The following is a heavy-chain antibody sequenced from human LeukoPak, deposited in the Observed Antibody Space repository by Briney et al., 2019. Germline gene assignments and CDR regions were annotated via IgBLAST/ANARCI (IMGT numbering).Heavy chain of an antibody. CDR2: IYPGDSDT. Sequence: GESLKISCQGSGYSFTSYWIGWVRQMPGKGLEWMGLIYPGDSDTRYGPSFQGQVTISADKSISTAYLQCSSLKASDTAMYYCARRGAANPDAFDIWGQGTMVTVSS. D-gene: IGHD4/OR15-4a*01. J-gene: IGHJ3*02. CDR1: GYSFTSYW. V-gene: IGHV5-51*01. CDR3: ARRGAANPDAFDI.